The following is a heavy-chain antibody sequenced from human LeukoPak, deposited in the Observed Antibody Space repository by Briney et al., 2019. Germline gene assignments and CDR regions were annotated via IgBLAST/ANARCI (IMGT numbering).Heavy chain of an antibody. Sequence: PGGSLRLSCVVSGFTFSTYWMSWVRQAPGKGLECVATIKQDGSVKNYGDSVQGRFTISRDNAKNSLYLQMHSLRVEDTAVYYCARDRLTTVTTFHFDYWGQGTLVAVSS. D-gene: IGHD4-17*01. V-gene: IGHV3-7*01. CDR3: ARDRLTTVTTFHFDY. CDR2: IKQDGSVK. J-gene: IGHJ4*02. CDR1: GFTFSTYW.